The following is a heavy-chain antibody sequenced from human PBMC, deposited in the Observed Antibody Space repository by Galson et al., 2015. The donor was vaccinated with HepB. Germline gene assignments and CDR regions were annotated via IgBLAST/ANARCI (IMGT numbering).Heavy chain of an antibody. CDR2: ISSSSSYI. CDR1: GFTFSSYS. CDR3: ARDAHRGYYDSSGYYPYYFDY. Sequence: SLRLSCAASGFTFSSYSMNWVRQAPGKGLEWVSSISSSSSYIYYADSVKGRFTISRDNAKNSLYLQMNSLRAEDTAVYYCARDAHRGYYDSSGYYPYYFDYWGQGTLVTVSS. D-gene: IGHD3-22*01. V-gene: IGHV3-21*01. J-gene: IGHJ4*02.